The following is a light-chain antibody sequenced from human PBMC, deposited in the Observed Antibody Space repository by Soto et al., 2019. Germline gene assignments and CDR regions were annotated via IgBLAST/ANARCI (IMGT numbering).Light chain of an antibody. Sequence: EIVLTQSPGTLSLSPGERATLSCRASQSLSNNIYLAWYQQKPGRAPRLLIYDASNRATGIPARFSGTGSGTDFTLTISSLEPEDFAVYYCQQRSNWLWTFGQGTKVDIK. CDR2: DAS. CDR1: QSLSNNIY. J-gene: IGKJ1*01. V-gene: IGKV3-11*01. CDR3: QQRSNWLWT.